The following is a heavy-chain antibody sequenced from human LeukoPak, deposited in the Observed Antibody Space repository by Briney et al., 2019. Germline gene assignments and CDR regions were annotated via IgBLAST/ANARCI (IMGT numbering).Heavy chain of an antibody. CDR2: VYPEDGET. J-gene: IGHJ5*02. CDR3: ATAVNIVVGPAARDHYNWFDP. CDR1: GYTFTDYY. D-gene: IGHD2-2*01. Sequence: ASVKVSCKVSGYTFTDYYMHWVQQAPGKGLEWMGLVYPEDGETIYAEKFQGRVTITADTSTDTAYMELSSLRSEDTAVYYCATAVNIVVGPAARDHYNWFDPWGQGTLVTVSS. V-gene: IGHV1-69-2*01.